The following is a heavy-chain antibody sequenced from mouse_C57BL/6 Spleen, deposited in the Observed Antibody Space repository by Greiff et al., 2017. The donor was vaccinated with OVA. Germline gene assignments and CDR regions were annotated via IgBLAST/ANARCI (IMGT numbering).Heavy chain of an antibody. CDR3: ARWGSLYYFDY. Sequence: VNVVESGPELVKPGASVKISCKASGYAFSSSWMNWVKQRPGKGLEWIGRIYPGDGDTNYNGKFKGKATLTADKSSSTAYMQLSSLTSEDSAVYFCARWGSLYYFDYWGQGTTLTVSS. D-gene: IGHD6-1*01. J-gene: IGHJ2*01. CDR2: IYPGDGDT. CDR1: GYAFSSSW. V-gene: IGHV1-82*01.